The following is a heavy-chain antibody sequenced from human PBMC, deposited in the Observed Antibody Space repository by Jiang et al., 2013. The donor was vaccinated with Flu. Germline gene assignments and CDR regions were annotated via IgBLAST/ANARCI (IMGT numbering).Heavy chain of an antibody. CDR2: INHSGST. J-gene: IGHJ5*02. V-gene: IGHV4-34*01. CDR3: ARGQGRIAAAGTGGYWFDP. Sequence: ALLKPSETLSLTCAVYGGSFSGYYWSWIRQPPGKGLEWIGEINHSGSTNYNPSLKSRVTISVDTSKNQFSLKLSSVTAADTAVYYCARGQGRIAAAGTGGYWFDPWGQGTLVTVSS. D-gene: IGHD6-13*01. CDR1: GGSFSGYY.